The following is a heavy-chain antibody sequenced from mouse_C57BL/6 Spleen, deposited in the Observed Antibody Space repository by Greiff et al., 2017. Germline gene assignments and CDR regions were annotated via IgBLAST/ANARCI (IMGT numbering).Heavy chain of an antibody. Sequence: VQLQQPGAELVKPGASVKMSCKASGYTFTSYWITWVKQRPGQGLEWIGDIYPGSGSTNYNEKFKSKATLTVDTSSSTAYMQLSSLTSEDSAVYYCARGSLITTVGCAYWGQGTLVTVSA. CDR1: GYTFTSYW. V-gene: IGHV1-55*01. CDR2: IYPGSGST. J-gene: IGHJ3*01. CDR3: ARGSLITTVGCAY. D-gene: IGHD1-1*01.